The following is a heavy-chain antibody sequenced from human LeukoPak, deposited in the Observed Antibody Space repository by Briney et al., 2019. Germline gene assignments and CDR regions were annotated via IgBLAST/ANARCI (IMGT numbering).Heavy chain of an antibody. D-gene: IGHD3-22*01. CDR2: IKQDGSEK. CDR1: GFTFSSYW. V-gene: IGHV3-7*03. J-gene: IGHJ4*02. Sequence: GGSLRLSCAASGFTFSSYWMSWVRQAPGKGLEWVANIKQDGSEKYYVDSVKGRFTISRDNSKNTLYLQMNSLRAEDTAVYYCAKAQGVIVVVAYFDYWGQGTLVTVSS. CDR3: AKAQGVIVVVAYFDY.